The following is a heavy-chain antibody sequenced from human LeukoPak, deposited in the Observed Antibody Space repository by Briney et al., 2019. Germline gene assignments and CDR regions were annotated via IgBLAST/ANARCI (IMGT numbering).Heavy chain of an antibody. V-gene: IGHV3-11*06. D-gene: IGHD3-10*01. CDR3: AREIGNYYGSGSYYKPLGY. CDR2: ISSSSSYI. J-gene: IGHJ4*02. Sequence: EGSLRLSCAASGFTFSDYYMSWIRQAPGKGPEWVSSISSSSSYIYYADSVRGRFTISRDNAKNSLYLRMNSLRAEDTAVYYCAREIGNYYGSGSYYKPLGYWGQGTLVTVSS. CDR1: GFTFSDYY.